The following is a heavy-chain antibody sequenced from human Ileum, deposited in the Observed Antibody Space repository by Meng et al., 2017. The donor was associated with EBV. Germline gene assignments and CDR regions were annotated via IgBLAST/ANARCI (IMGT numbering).Heavy chain of an antibody. Sequence: QVVHSGPELTMPGTSVKPSMNASGNTSTNKFMHWVRQAPGEGREWMGTVNPTGSATVYAQKFQGRVTMTRDTSTSTVYMELSSLRSEDMAVYYCATEYTATHRFYYWGLGTLVTVSS. J-gene: IGHJ4*02. CDR2: VNPTGSAT. CDR1: GNTSTNKF. CDR3: ATEYTATHRFYY. V-gene: IGHV1-46*01. D-gene: IGHD2/OR15-2a*01.